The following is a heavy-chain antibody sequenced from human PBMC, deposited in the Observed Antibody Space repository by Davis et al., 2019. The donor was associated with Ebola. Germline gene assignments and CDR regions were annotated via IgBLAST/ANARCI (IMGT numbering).Heavy chain of an antibody. CDR1: GFTFSSYE. CDR2: ISSSSSTI. Sequence: GGSLRLSCAASGFTFSSYEINWVRQAPGKGLEWVSYISSSSSTIYYADSVKGRFTISRDNAKNSLYLQMNSLRAEDTAVYYCARCSGGTSWDYYYGMDVWGQGTTVTVSS. V-gene: IGHV3-48*03. CDR3: ARCSGGTSWDYYYGMDV. J-gene: IGHJ6*02. D-gene: IGHD2-15*01.